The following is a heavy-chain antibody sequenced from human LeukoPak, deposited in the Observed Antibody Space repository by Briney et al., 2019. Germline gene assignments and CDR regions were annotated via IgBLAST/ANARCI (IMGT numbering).Heavy chain of an antibody. CDR3: ASLDYGDYGAVKDY. CDR1: GYTFTGYY. J-gene: IGHJ4*02. D-gene: IGHD4-17*01. CDR2: INPNSGGT. V-gene: IGHV1-2*02. Sequence: ASVTVSCKASGYTFTGYYMHWVRQAPGQGLEWMGWINPNSGGTNYAQKFQGRVTMTRDTSISTAYMELSRLRSDDTAVYYCASLDYGDYGAVKDYWGQGTLVTVSS.